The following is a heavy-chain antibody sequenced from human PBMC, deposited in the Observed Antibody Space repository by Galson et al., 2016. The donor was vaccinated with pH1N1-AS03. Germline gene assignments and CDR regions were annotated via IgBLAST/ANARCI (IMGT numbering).Heavy chain of an antibody. CDR3: ASVSLAYCSSTSCFRFDP. Sequence: WIRQHPGKGLEWIGLIYDSGNTFYNPSLKSRVSISVDTSKNQFSLKLNSVTAADTAVYYCASVSLAYCSSTSCFRFDPWGQGTLVAVSS. CDR2: IYDSGNT. D-gene: IGHD2-2*01. J-gene: IGHJ5*02. V-gene: IGHV4-31*02.